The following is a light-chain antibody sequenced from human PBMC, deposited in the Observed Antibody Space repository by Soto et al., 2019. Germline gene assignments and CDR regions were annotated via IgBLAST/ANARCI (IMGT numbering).Light chain of an antibody. V-gene: IGLV2-23*01. CDR3: CSYAATNTVV. CDR1: SSDVGSYNL. J-gene: IGLJ2*01. Sequence: QSALTQPASVSGSPGQSITISCTGSSSDVGSYNLVSWYQQHPGTAPRLLLYEATKRPPGVSSRFSGSKSGNTASLTISGLQSEDEADYYCCSYAATNTVVFGGGTNLTVL. CDR2: EAT.